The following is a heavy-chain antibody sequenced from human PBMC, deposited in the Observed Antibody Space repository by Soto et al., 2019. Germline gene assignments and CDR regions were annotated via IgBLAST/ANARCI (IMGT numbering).Heavy chain of an antibody. J-gene: IGHJ6*04. D-gene: IGHD3-10*01. CDR1: GFTFDDYA. CDR3: AKDIKMMRYLGITMVRGALDV. V-gene: IGHV3-9*01. CDR2: ISWNSGSI. Sequence: GGSLRLSCAASGFTFDDYAMHWVRQAPGKGLEWVSGISWNSGSIGYADSVKGRFTISRDNAKNSLYLQMNSLRAEDTALYYCAKDIKMMRYLGITMVRGALDVWGKGTTVTVSS.